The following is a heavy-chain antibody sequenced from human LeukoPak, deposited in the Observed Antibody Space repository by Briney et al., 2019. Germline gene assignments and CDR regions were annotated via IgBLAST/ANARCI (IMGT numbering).Heavy chain of an antibody. CDR3: AKGSQYSSSWYYFDY. CDR1: GGSLSSDTSH. D-gene: IGHD6-13*01. J-gene: IGHJ4*02. CDR2: ISGSGGST. Sequence: PSETLSLTCTVSGGSLSSDTSHWGWIRQPPGKGLEWVSAISGSGGSTYYVDSVKGRFTISRDNSKNTLYLQMNSLRAEDTAVYYCAKGSQYSSSWYYFDYWGQGTLVTVSS. V-gene: IGHV3-23*01.